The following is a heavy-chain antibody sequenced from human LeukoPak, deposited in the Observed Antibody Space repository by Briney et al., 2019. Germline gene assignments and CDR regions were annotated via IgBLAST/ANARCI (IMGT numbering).Heavy chain of an antibody. J-gene: IGHJ6*03. CDR2: ISSSGSTI. CDR3: ARGGYFDGRYYYMDV. CDR1: GFTFSSYE. V-gene: IGHV3-48*03. Sequence: GGSLRLSCAASGFTFSSYEMNWVRQAPGKGLEWVSYISSSGSTIYYADSVKGRFTISRDNAKNSLYLQMNSLRAEDTAVYYCARGGYFDGRYYYMDVWGKGTTVTISS. D-gene: IGHD3-9*01.